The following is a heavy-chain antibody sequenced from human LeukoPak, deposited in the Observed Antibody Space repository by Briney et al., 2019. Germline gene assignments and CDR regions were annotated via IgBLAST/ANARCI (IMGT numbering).Heavy chain of an antibody. J-gene: IGHJ4*02. CDR2: IDNDVPT. CDR3: VQSTGWPGFDY. CDR1: GAPISRFF. Sequence: SQTLSLICTTSGAPISRFFWSWVRQPPGNGLEWIGNIDNDVPTFFNPTLKSRVSISVHTSKGQFSLQMASVTAPDTAVYYCVQSTGWPGFDYWGQGILVTVSS. V-gene: IGHV4-4*09. D-gene: IGHD6-19*01.